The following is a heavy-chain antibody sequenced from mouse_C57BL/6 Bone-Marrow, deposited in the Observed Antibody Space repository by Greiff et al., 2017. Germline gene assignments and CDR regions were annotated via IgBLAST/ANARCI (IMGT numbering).Heavy chain of an antibody. CDR2: IDPANGNT. D-gene: IGHD1-1*01. CDR3: ARGDYCWYFDV. V-gene: IGHV14-3*01. Sequence: VQLQQSVAELVRPGASVKLSCTASGFNIKNTYVHWVKQRPEQGLEWIGRIDPANGNTKYAPKFQGKATIPADTSSNTAYLQLSSLTSEDTAIYYCARGDYCWYFDVWGTGTTVTVSS. CDR1: GFNIKNTY. J-gene: IGHJ1*03.